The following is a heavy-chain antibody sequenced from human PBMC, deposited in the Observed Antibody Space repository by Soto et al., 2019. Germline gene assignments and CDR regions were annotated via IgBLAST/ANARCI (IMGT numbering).Heavy chain of an antibody. J-gene: IGHJ3*02. CDR3: ARDLSGDYHSSDAFDI. CDR2: ISGSSSYI. Sequence: GGSLRLSCAASGFTFSSYAMSWVRQAPGKGLEWVSAISGSSSYIYYADSVKGRFTISRDNAKNSLYLQMNSLRAEDTAVYYCARDLSGDYHSSDAFDIWGQGTMVTVSS. V-gene: IGHV3-21*01. CDR1: GFTFSSYA. D-gene: IGHD4-17*01.